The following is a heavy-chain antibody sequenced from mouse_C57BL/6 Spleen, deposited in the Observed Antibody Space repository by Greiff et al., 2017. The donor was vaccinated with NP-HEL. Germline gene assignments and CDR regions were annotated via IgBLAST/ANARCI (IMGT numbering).Heavy chain of an antibody. V-gene: IGHV5-9-1*02. CDR3: TRGGFYYGSSYDYFDY. CDR1: GFTFSSYA. J-gene: IGHJ2*01. Sequence: EVKVVESGEGLVKPGGSLKLSCAASGFTFSSYAMSWVRQTPEKRLEWVAYISSGGDYIYYADTVKGRFTISRDNARNTLYLQMSSLKSEDTAMYYCTRGGFYYGSSYDYFDYWGQGTTLTVSS. CDR2: ISSGGDYI. D-gene: IGHD1-1*01.